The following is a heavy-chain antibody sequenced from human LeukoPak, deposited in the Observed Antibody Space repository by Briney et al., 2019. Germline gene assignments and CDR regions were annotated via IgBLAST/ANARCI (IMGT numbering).Heavy chain of an antibody. D-gene: IGHD5-18*01. V-gene: IGHV3-23*01. CDR2: ISGSGGST. Sequence: GGSLRLSCVASGFTFISYAMNWVRQAPGKGLEWVSAISGSGGSTYYADSVKGRFTISRDNSKNTLYLQMNSLRGEDTAVYYCAKDRGSTAMVWPLDYWGQGTLVAVS. J-gene: IGHJ4*02. CDR1: GFTFISYA. CDR3: AKDRGSTAMVWPLDY.